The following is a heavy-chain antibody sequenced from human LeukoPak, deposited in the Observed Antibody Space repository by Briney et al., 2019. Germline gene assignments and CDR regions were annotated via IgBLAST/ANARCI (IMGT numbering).Heavy chain of an antibody. Sequence: PGRSLRLSCAASGFTFSSYGMHWVRQAPGKGLEWVAVISYDGSNKYYADSVKGRFTISRDNSKNTLYLQMNSLRAEDTAVYYCAKDHSSSGYYHRSLDYWGQGTLVTVSS. CDR2: ISYDGSNK. J-gene: IGHJ4*02. CDR1: GFTFSSYG. V-gene: IGHV3-30*18. D-gene: IGHD3-22*01. CDR3: AKDHSSSGYYHRSLDY.